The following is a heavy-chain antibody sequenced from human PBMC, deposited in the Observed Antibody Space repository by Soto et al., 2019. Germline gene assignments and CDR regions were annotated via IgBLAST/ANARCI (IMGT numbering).Heavy chain of an antibody. CDR1: GGSISSYY. CDR3: ASGLYSSSWTYFDY. V-gene: IGHV4-59*08. J-gene: IGHJ4*02. CDR2: IYYSGST. D-gene: IGHD6-13*01. Sequence: PSETLSLTCTVSGGSISSYYWSWIRQPPGKGLEWIGYIYYSGSTNYNPSLKSRVTISVDTSKNQFSLKLSSVTAADTAVYYCASGLYSSSWTYFDYWGQGTLVTVSS.